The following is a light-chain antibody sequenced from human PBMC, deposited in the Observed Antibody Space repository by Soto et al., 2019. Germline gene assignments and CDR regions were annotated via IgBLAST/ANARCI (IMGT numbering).Light chain of an antibody. V-gene: IGLV4-69*01. CDR2: VKSDGTH. CDR1: SGHTNYR. Sequence: VLTQSPSASASLGTSVMLTCTLSSGHTNYRVAWHQQQPEKGPRYLINVKSDGTHDRGDGISDRFSGSSSGAERHLTISNLQSEDEADYYCQTWGPVVFGGGTKLTVL. J-gene: IGLJ2*01. CDR3: QTWGPVV.